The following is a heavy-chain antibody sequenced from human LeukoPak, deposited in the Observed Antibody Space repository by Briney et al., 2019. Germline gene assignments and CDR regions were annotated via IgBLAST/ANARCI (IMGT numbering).Heavy chain of an antibody. J-gene: IGHJ4*02. CDR2: INAYNGDT. Sequence: ASVKVSCKASGYTFTSYDISWVRQAPGQGLEWMAWINAYNGDTNYAQKFQGRVTLTTETSTSTAYMELRSLRSDDTAVYFCARDGSGVWFDYWGQGTLVTVSS. CDR1: GYTFTSYD. CDR3: ARDGSGVWFDY. V-gene: IGHV1-18*01. D-gene: IGHD3-10*01.